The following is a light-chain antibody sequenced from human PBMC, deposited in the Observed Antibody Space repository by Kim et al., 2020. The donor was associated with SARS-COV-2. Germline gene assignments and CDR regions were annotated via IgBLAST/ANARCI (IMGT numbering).Light chain of an antibody. CDR2: GNN. J-gene: IGLJ2*01. V-gene: IGLV3-19*01. CDR3: KSRVSGEKNLV. CDR1: SLSNYY. Sequence: ALGQTVRITCQGDSLSNYYATWYQQKPGQAPKLVVYGNNSRPSGIPDRFSGSSSGNTASLTITGAQAEDEADYYCKSRVSGEKNLVFGGGTKVTVL.